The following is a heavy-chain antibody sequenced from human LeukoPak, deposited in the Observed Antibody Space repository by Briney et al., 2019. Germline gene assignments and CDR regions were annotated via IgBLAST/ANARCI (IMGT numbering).Heavy chain of an antibody. Sequence: GGSLRLSCAAPGFTFSSYAMSWVRQAPGKGLEWVSAICGSGGSTYYADSVKGRFTISRDNSKNTLYLQMNSLRAEDTAIYYCAKTSRVNSAYDSPFDYWGQGTLVTVSS. J-gene: IGHJ4*02. CDR3: AKTSRVNSAYDSPFDY. CDR1: GFTFSSYA. D-gene: IGHD5-12*01. V-gene: IGHV3-23*01. CDR2: ICGSGGST.